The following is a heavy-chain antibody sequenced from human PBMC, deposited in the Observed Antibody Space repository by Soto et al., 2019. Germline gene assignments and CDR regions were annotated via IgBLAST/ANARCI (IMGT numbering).Heavy chain of an antibody. Sequence: QVQLVQSGAEVKKPGSSVKVSCKASGGTFSSYAISWVRQAPGQGLEWMGGIIPIFGTANYAQKFQGRVTITSDESTRTAYMELSSLRSEDTAVYYCAREVMVRGLMGYYYGMDVWGQGTTVTVSS. V-gene: IGHV1-69*01. J-gene: IGHJ6*02. CDR3: AREVMVRGLMGYYYGMDV. CDR2: IIPIFGTA. D-gene: IGHD3-10*01. CDR1: GGTFSSYA.